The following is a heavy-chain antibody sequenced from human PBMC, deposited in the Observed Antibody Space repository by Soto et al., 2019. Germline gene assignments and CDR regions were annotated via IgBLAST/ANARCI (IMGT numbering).Heavy chain of an antibody. CDR3: AKDMSGYSLYYFDY. Sequence: GGSLRLSCAASGFTFEDYAMHWVRQAPGKGLEWVSGISWNSGSIGYADSVKGRFTISRDNAKNSLYLQMNSLRAEDTALYYCAKDMSGYSLYYFDYWGQGTLVTVSS. CDR2: ISWNSGSI. V-gene: IGHV3-9*01. D-gene: IGHD5-18*01. CDR1: GFTFEDYA. J-gene: IGHJ4*02.